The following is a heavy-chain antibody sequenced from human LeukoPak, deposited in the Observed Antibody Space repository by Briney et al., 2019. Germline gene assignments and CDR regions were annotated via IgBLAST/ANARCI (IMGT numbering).Heavy chain of an antibody. CDR2: IIPIFGTA. V-gene: IGHV1-69*01. Sequence: SVKVSCKASGGTFSSYAISWVRRAPGQGLEWMGGIIPIFGTANYAQKFQGRVTITADESTSTAYMELSSLRSEDTAVYYCVTRYCSSTSCRNNWFDPWGQGTLVTVSS. D-gene: IGHD2-2*01. CDR1: GGTFSSYA. CDR3: VTRYCSSTSCRNNWFDP. J-gene: IGHJ5*02.